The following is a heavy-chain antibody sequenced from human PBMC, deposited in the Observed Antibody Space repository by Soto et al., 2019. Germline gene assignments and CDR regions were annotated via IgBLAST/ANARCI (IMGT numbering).Heavy chain of an antibody. V-gene: IGHV3-11*01. CDR2: ISSSGSTI. D-gene: IGHD3-10*01. Sequence: GGSLRLSCAASGFTFSDYYMSWIRQAPGKGLEWVSYISSSGSTIYYADSVKGRFTISRDNAKNSLYLQMNSLRAEDTAVYYCARDGPPYYYGSGRYYYGMDVWGQGTTVTVSS. CDR3: ARDGPPYYYGSGRYYYGMDV. CDR1: GFTFSDYY. J-gene: IGHJ6*02.